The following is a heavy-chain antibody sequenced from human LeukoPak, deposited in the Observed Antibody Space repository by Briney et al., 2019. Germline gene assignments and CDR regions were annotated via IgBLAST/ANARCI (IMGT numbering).Heavy chain of an antibody. V-gene: IGHV3-7*02. Sequence: GGSLRLSCAASGFTFSNYAMSWVRQAPGKGLEWVANIKQDGSEKYYVDSVKGRFTISRDNAKSSLYLQMNSLRAEDTAVYYCAKGVTTVRIYYHGMDVWGQGTTVTVSS. D-gene: IGHD4-17*01. CDR3: AKGVTTVRIYYHGMDV. CDR1: GFTFSNYA. J-gene: IGHJ6*02. CDR2: IKQDGSEK.